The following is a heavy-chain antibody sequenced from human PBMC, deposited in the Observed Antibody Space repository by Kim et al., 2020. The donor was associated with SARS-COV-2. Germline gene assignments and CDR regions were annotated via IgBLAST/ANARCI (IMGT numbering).Heavy chain of an antibody. J-gene: IGHJ4*02. CDR3: AKEGLYSGCYYTVFDY. Sequence: GGSLRLSCAASGFTFSSYGMHWVRQAPGKGLEWVAVISYDGSNKYYADSVKGRFTISRDNSKNTLYLQMNSLRAEDTAVYYCAKEGLYSGCYYTVFDYWGEGTLVTVSS. CDR1: GFTFSSYG. V-gene: IGHV3-30*18. D-gene: IGHD1-26*01. CDR2: ISYDGSNK.